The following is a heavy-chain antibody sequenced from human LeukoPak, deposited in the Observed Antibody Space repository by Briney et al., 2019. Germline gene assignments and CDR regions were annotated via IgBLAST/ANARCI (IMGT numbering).Heavy chain of an antibody. CDR3: TRVTRIDYYDSSGYHDY. Sequence: ASVKVSCKASRYTFSGYFIHWVRQAPGQGLEWMGWINPKSGGTDYAQKFQGRVTMTRDTSISTAYMELSRLRSDDTAVYYCTRVTRIDYYDSSGYHDYWGQGTLVTVSS. CDR2: INPKSGGT. CDR1: RYTFSGYF. D-gene: IGHD3-22*01. J-gene: IGHJ4*02. V-gene: IGHV1-2*02.